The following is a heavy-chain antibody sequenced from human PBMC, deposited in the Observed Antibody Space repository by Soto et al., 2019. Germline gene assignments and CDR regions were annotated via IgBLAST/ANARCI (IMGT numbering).Heavy chain of an antibody. CDR1: GYTFSYT. Sequence: GASVKVSCKASGYTFSYTMHWVRQAPGQRLEWMGWINAGNGNTKYSQKFQGRVTITRDTSASTAYMELSSLRSEDTAVYYCARDLGGWPDYWGQGTLVTVSS. J-gene: IGHJ4*02. V-gene: IGHV1-3*01. CDR3: ARDLGGWPDY. D-gene: IGHD2-15*01. CDR2: INAGNGNT.